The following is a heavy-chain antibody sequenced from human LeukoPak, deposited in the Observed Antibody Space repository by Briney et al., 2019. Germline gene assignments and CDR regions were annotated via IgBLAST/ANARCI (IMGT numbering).Heavy chain of an antibody. Sequence: PGGSLRPSCVASGFTFDHYGMHWVRQAPGKGLEWVAVIWHDGSSQYYADSVKGRFTISRDNSMNTLYLQMNSLRAEDTAVYYCAKDAQRGFDYSNSLESWGQGTLVTVSS. CDR3: AKDAQRGFDYSNSLES. V-gene: IGHV3-33*06. CDR1: GFTFDHYG. CDR2: IWHDGSSQ. D-gene: IGHD4-11*01. J-gene: IGHJ5*01.